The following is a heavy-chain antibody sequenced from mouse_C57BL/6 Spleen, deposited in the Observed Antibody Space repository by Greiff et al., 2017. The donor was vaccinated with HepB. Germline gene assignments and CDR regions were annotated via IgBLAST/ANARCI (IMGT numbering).Heavy chain of an antibody. CDR2: IDPSDSET. CDR3: ARLDYGGSYWYFDV. V-gene: IGHV1-52*01. J-gene: IGHJ1*03. D-gene: IGHD1-1*01. CDR1: GYTFTSYW. Sequence: VQLQQPGAELVRPGSSVKLSCKASGYTFTSYWMHWVKQRPIQGLEWIGNIDPSDSETHYNQKFKDKATLTVDKSSSTAYMQLSSLTSEDSAVYYCARLDYGGSYWYFDVWGTGTTVTVSS.